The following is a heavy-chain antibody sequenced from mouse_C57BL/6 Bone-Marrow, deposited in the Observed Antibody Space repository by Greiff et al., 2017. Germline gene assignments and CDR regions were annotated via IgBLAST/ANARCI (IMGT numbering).Heavy chain of an antibody. V-gene: IGHV5-17*01. Sequence: EVKLVESGGGLVKPGGSLKLSCAASGFTFSDYGMHWVRQAPEKGLEWVAYISSGSSTIYYADTVKGRFTISRDNAKNTLFLQMTSLRSEDTAMYYCARGTTVVAPYYFDYWGQGTTLTVSS. CDR1: GFTFSDYG. CDR3: ARGTTVVAPYYFDY. CDR2: ISSGSSTI. J-gene: IGHJ2*01. D-gene: IGHD1-1*01.